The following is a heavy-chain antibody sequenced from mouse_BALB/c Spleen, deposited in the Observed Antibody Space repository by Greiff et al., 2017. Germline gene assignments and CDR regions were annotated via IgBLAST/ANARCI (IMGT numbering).Heavy chain of an antibody. D-gene: IGHD2-1*01. V-gene: IGHV5-6-4*01. Sequence: EVQRVESGGGLVKPGGSLKLSCAASGFTFSSYTMSWVRQTPEKRLEWVATISSGGSYTYYPDSVKGRFTISRDNAKNTLYLQMSSLKSEDTAMYYCTRDDGNWYFDVWGAGTTVTVSS. CDR1: GFTFSSYT. CDR2: ISSGGSYT. CDR3: TRDDGNWYFDV. J-gene: IGHJ1*01.